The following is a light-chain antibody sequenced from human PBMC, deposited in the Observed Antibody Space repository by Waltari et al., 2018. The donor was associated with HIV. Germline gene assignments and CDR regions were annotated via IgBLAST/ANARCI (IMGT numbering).Light chain of an antibody. Sequence: EIVMTLCPDTLSLSPGERATLSCRPRHSVTSNLAGYQQKPGQAPRRLIYGASTRATGIPSRFSGSGSGTEFTLNIRSLQSEDFAVYYCQQYNNWPATFGQGTKVEIK. J-gene: IGKJ1*01. CDR1: HSVTSN. CDR3: QQYNNWPAT. CDR2: GAS. V-gene: IGKV3-15*01.